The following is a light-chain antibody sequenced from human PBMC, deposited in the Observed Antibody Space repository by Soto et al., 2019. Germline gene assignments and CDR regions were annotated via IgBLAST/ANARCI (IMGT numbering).Light chain of an antibody. V-gene: IGKV3-20*01. CDR1: QSVSSSY. CDR2: GAS. Sequence: EIGLTQSPGTLSLSQGERTTLSCRASQSVSSSYLAWYQQKPVQAPRLLIYGASSRAAGIPDRFSGRGSGTDFTLTISRLAPEDLAVYYCQQYGSSLFTVGPGTKVDI. J-gene: IGKJ3*01. CDR3: QQYGSSLFT.